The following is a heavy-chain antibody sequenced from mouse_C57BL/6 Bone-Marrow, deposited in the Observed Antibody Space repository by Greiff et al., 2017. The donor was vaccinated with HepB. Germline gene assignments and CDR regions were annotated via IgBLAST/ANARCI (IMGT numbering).Heavy chain of an antibody. CDR1: GYAFSSSW. D-gene: IGHD2-1*01. CDR2: IYPGDGDT. CDR3: ARVGNYWYFDV. J-gene: IGHJ1*03. V-gene: IGHV1-82*01. Sequence: QVQLQQPGAELVKPGASVKMSCKASGYAFSSSWMNWVKQRPGKGLEWIGRIYPGDGDTNYNGKFKGKATLTADKSSSTAYMQLSSLTSEDSAVYFCARVGNYWYFDVWGTGTTVTVSS.